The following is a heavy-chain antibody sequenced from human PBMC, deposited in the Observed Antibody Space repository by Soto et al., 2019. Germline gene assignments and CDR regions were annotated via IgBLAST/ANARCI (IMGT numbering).Heavy chain of an antibody. J-gene: IGHJ5*02. CDR2: INPDNGNT. CDR1: GYTFTRYT. Sequence: VKFSCKASGYTFTRYTMNWVRQAPGQRLEWMGWINPDNGNTKSSQKFQDRVIITRDTSASTAYMDLSSLRSEDTAVYYCARGIATGQLDPWGQGTLVTVSS. V-gene: IGHV1-3*01. CDR3: ARGIATGQLDP. D-gene: IGHD2-15*01.